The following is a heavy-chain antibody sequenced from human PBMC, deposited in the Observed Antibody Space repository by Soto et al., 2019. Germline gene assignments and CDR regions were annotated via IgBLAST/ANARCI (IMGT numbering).Heavy chain of an antibody. D-gene: IGHD6-13*01. Sequence: SETLSLTCTVSAASINNTSYYCGWIRQSPGKGLEWIGNIYCSGKTYYSPSLKSRVSISVDASRNQFSLRLSSVTAADTAVYYCGRPWGIGLTPPGPWGQGVLGTVS. CDR2: IYCSGKT. CDR1: AASINNTSYY. J-gene: IGHJ5*02. V-gene: IGHV4-39*01. CDR3: GRPWGIGLTPPGP.